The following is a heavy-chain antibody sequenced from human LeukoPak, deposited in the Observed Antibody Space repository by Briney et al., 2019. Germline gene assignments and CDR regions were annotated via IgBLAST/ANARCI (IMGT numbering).Heavy chain of an antibody. V-gene: IGHV4-34*01. Sequence: SSETLSLTCAVYGGSFSGYYWSWIRQPPGKGLEWIGEINHSGGTNYNPSLKSRVTISVDTSKNQFSLKLSSVTAADTAVYYCARPPARGTYDFDYWGQGTLVTVSS. J-gene: IGHJ4*02. CDR2: INHSGGT. CDR1: GGSFSGYY. D-gene: IGHD3-16*01. CDR3: ARPPARGTYDFDY.